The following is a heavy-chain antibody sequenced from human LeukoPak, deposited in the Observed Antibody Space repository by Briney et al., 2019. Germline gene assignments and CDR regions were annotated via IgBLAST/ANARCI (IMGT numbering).Heavy chain of an antibody. CDR1: GFTFNSYS. D-gene: IGHD2-2*01. CDR2: ISSSSSYI. J-gene: IGHJ4*02. CDR3: ARDYRYCSSTSCFAEGY. V-gene: IGHV3-21*01. Sequence: GGSLRLSCAASGFTFNSYSMNWVRQAPGRGLEWVSSISSSSSYIYYADSVKGRFTISRDNAKNSLYLQMNSLRAEDTAVYYCARDYRYCSSTSCFAEGYWGQGTLVTVSS.